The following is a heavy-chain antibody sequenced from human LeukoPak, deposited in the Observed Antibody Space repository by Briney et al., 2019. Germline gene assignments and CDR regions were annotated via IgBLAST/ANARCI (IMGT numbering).Heavy chain of an antibody. CDR2: IYYTGST. CDR3: ARVYQSAEYYFDY. CDR1: GGSIDSYY. Sequence: SETLSLTCTVSGGSIDSYYWGWIRQPPGKGLEWIGYIYYTGSTEYHPSLKSRVTISLDTSKNQFSLKLTSVTAADTAVYHCARVYQSAEYYFDYWGQGNLVSVSS. J-gene: IGHJ4*02. D-gene: IGHD2-2*01. V-gene: IGHV4-59*01.